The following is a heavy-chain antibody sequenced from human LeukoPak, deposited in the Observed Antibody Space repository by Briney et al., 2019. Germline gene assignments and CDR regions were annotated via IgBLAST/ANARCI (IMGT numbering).Heavy chain of an antibody. CDR3: AKDTRTISCLHY. CDR1: GFIFSDSG. CDR2: IGSTGAYT. J-gene: IGHJ4*02. D-gene: IGHD5-24*01. Sequence: GGSLRLSCAASGFIFSDSGMSWVRQAPGKGLEWVSSIGSTGAYTYYTDSVKGRFTISRDNSKNTLYLQMNSPSAEDTAVYYCAKDTRTISCLHYWGQGTLVTVSS. V-gene: IGHV3-23*01.